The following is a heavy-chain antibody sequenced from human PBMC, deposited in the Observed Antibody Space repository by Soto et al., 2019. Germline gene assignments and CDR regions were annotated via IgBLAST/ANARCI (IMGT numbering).Heavy chain of an antibody. Sequence: SETLSLTCAVSGDSISSVYYWALIRQPPGKGLEWIGSMYHSGSTYYNPSLKSRVTISVDTSKNQFSLKLSSVTAADTAVYYCATGYSHFDYWGQGTLVTVSS. J-gene: IGHJ4*02. CDR2: MYHSGST. D-gene: IGHD5-18*01. CDR1: GDSISSVYY. CDR3: ATGYSHFDY. V-gene: IGHV4-38-2*01.